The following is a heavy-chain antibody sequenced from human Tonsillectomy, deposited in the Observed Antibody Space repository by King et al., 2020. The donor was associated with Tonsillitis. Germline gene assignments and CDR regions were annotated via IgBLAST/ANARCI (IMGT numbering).Heavy chain of an antibody. V-gene: IGHV3-7*03. J-gene: IGHJ4*02. D-gene: IGHD2-2*01. CDR2: IKQDGSEK. CDR1: GVTFSSYW. CDR3: ARDRPWGGSTSCHDY. Sequence: EVQLVESGGGLVQPGGSLRLSCAASGVTFSSYWMSWVRQAPGKGLEWVANIKQDGSEKYYVDSVKGRFTISRDNAKNSLYLQMNSLRAEDTAVYYCARDRPWGGSTSCHDYWGQGTLVTVSS.